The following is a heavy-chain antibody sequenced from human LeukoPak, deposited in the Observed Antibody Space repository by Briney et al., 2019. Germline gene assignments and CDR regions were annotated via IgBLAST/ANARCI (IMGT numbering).Heavy chain of an antibody. CDR3: AKEHSSGWPNLDS. V-gene: IGHV3-43*01. Sequence: GGSLRLSCAASGFTFDRYTIHWGRQPRGKVVELVSLIGGRDNNRYYADSERGRFTISRDNSKNSLYLQMNSLRTEDTALYYCAKEHSSGWPNLDSWGRGTLVTVSS. CDR2: IGGRDNNR. J-gene: IGHJ4*02. CDR1: GFTFDRYT. D-gene: IGHD6-19*01.